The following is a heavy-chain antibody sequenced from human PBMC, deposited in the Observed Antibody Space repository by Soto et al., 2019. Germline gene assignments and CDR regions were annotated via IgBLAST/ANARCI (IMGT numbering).Heavy chain of an antibody. Sequence: KTSETLSLTCAVSVGSISSSNWCSWVRQPPGKGLEWIGEIYHSGSTNYNPSLKSRVTLSVDSSKNQFSLKLSSVTAADTAVYYCARDSGYFDYWGQGTLVTVSS. J-gene: IGHJ4*02. CDR2: IYHSGST. V-gene: IGHV4-4*02. D-gene: IGHD2-15*01. CDR3: ARDSGYFDY. CDR1: VGSISSSNW.